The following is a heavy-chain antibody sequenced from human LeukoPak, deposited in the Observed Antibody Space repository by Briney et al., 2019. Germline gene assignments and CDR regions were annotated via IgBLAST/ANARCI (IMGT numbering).Heavy chain of an antibody. Sequence: SETLSLTCTVSGGSISSYYWSWIRQPPGKGLEWIGYIYYSGRTNYNPSLQSRVTISVDTSKNQFSLKLNSVTAADTAVYYCARDYDVLTAYPPTQLFDPWGQGTLVTVSS. J-gene: IGHJ5*02. V-gene: IGHV4-59*12. CDR1: GGSISSYY. CDR3: ARDYDVLTAYPPTQLFDP. D-gene: IGHD3-9*01. CDR2: IYYSGRT.